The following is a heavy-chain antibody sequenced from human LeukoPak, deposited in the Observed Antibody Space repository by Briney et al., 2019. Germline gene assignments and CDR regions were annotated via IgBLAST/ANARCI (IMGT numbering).Heavy chain of an antibody. V-gene: IGHV3-74*01. CDR2: INGDGSSS. J-gene: IGHJ6*02. CDR3: TRNPGMDV. CDR1: GFTFSTYR. Sequence: GGSLRLSCAASGFTFSTYRMHWVRQAPGKGLVWVSRINGDGSSSTYADSVKGRFTISRDNAKNTLYLQMNSLRTEDTAVYYCTRNPGMDVWGQGTTVTVSS.